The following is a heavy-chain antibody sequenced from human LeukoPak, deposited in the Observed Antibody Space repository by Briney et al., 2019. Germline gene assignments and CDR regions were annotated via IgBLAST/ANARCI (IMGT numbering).Heavy chain of an antibody. CDR1: GGSFSPYY. Sequence: SETLSLTCAVYGGSFSPYYWSWIRQPPGKGLEWIGEINHSGSTNYNPSLKSRVTISVDTSKNQFSLKLSSVTAADTAVYHCARGGFYCGGDCYVDYWGQGTLVTVSS. D-gene: IGHD2-21*02. CDR3: ARGGFYCGGDCYVDY. CDR2: INHSGST. J-gene: IGHJ4*02. V-gene: IGHV4-34*01.